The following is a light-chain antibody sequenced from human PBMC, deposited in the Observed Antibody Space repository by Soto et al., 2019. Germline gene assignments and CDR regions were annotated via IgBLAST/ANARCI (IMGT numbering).Light chain of an antibody. V-gene: IGKV3-20*01. CDR1: QSVSSTF. CDR3: QQYGSPPIT. Sequence: EVVLTHSPATLSLPPGARATLYCRASQSVSSTFLAWYQKQPSQATRLLMSGTSNRATGTPDRFSGSGSGKDFTLTISRLEPEDFAVYYCQQYGSPPITFGQGTRLEI. J-gene: IGKJ5*01. CDR2: GTS.